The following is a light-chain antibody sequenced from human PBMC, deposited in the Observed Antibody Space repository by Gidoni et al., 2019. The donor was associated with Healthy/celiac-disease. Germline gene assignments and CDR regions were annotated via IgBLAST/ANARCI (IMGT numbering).Light chain of an antibody. CDR1: QSVSSSY. CDR2: GAS. Sequence: DIVMTQSPATLSLSPGERATLSCRASQSVSSSYLSWHQQKPGQAPRLLIYGASTRATGIPARFSGSGSGTDFTLTISSLQPEDFAVYYCQQDYNLPWTFGQGTKVEIK. CDR3: QQDYNLPWT. J-gene: IGKJ1*01. V-gene: IGKV3D-7*01.